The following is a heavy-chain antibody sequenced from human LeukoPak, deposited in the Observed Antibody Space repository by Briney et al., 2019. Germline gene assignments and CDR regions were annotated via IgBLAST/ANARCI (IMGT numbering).Heavy chain of an antibody. CDR1: GYTFTSYG. CDR2: ISAYNGNT. D-gene: IGHD2-2*01. CDR3: ARTRDIVVVPATQPLNDY. J-gene: IGHJ4*02. V-gene: IGHV1-18*01. Sequence: GASVKVSCKASGYTFTSYGISWVRQAPGQGLEWMGWISAYNGNTNYAQKLQGRVTMTTDTSTSTAYTELRSLRSDDTAVYYCARTRDIVVVPATQPLNDYWGQGTLVTVSS.